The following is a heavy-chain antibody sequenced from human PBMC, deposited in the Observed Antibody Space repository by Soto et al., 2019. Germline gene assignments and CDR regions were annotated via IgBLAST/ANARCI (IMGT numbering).Heavy chain of an antibody. CDR1: GYTFTSYG. D-gene: IGHD2-15*01. Sequence: GASVKVSCKASGYTFTSYGISWVRQAPGQGLERKGWISAYNGNTNYAQKLQGRVTMTTDTSTSTAYMELRSLRSDDTAVYYCARDDIVVVVAASGLDYWGQGTLVTVSS. V-gene: IGHV1-18*01. CDR2: ISAYNGNT. J-gene: IGHJ4*02. CDR3: ARDDIVVVVAASGLDY.